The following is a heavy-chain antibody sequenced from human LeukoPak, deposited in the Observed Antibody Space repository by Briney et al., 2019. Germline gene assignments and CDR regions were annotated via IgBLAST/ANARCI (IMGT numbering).Heavy chain of an antibody. CDR1: GFTVSSSY. CDR3: ARGGGRSYSDAFDI. V-gene: IGHV3-48*02. CDR2: ISGSSTAT. Sequence: GGSLRLSCAASGFTVSSSYMSWVRQAPGKGLEWVSFISGSSTATQYADSVKGRFTISRDIGRKALYLQMNSLRDEDTAVYYCARGGGRSYSDAFDIWGQGTVVTVSS. J-gene: IGHJ3*02. D-gene: IGHD1-26*01.